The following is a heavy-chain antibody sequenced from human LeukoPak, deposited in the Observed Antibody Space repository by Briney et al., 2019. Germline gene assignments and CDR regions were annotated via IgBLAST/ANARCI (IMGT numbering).Heavy chain of an antibody. V-gene: IGHV4-4*07. CDR3: ARGRRLGSSGPSLFDY. D-gene: IGHD6-25*01. J-gene: IGHJ4*02. Sequence: SETLSLTCTVSGGSISSYYWSWIRQPAGKGLEWIGRIYTSGSTNYNPSLKSRVTMSVDTSKNQFSLKLSSVTAADTAVYYCARGRRLGSSGPSLFDYGGQGTLVTVSS. CDR2: IYTSGST. CDR1: GGSISSYY.